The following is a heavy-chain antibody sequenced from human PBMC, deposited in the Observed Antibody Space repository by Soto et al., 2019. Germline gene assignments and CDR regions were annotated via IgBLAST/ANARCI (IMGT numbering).Heavy chain of an antibody. J-gene: IGHJ3*02. Sequence: EVQLLESGGGLVQPGGSLRLSCAVSGFSFSSYAMNWVRQGPGKGLEWVSSVSASGATTYYADSVRGRFTISRDNYKNTLSLQMNSLRVEDTVIYYCAKDPNGEFVGAFDIWGQGTMVTVSS. D-gene: IGHD4-17*01. CDR3: AKDPNGEFVGAFDI. CDR2: VSASGATT. CDR1: GFSFSSYA. V-gene: IGHV3-23*01.